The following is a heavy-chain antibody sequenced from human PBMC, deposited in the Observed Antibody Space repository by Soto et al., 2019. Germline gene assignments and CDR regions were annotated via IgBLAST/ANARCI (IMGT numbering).Heavy chain of an antibody. J-gene: IGHJ6*03. Sequence: GGSLRLSCAASGFTFSSYWMSWVRQAPGKGLEWVANIKQDGSEKYYVDSVKGRFTISRDNAKNSLYLQMNSLRAEDTAVYYCARDLAMGLPDKLQNNYYYYMDVWGKGTTVTVSS. V-gene: IGHV3-7*03. CDR2: IKQDGSEK. CDR3: ARDLAMGLPDKLQNNYYYYMDV. D-gene: IGHD5-18*01. CDR1: GFTFSSYW.